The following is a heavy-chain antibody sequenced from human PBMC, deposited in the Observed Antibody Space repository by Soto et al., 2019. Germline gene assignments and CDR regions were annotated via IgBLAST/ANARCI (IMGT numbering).Heavy chain of an antibody. D-gene: IGHD1-26*01. CDR3: TKVGAHYGMDV. CDR1: GFTVSSNY. Sequence: PGGSLRLSCAASGFTVSSNYMSWVRQAPGKGLEWVSLIYNDGSTYYADSVKGRFTISRHNSKNTLYLQMNSLRAEDTAVYYCTKVGAHYGMDVWGQGTTVTVSS. CDR2: IYNDGST. J-gene: IGHJ6*02. V-gene: IGHV3-53*04.